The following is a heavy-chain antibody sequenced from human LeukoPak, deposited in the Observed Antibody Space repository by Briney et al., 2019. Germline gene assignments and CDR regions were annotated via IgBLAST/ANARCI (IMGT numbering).Heavy chain of an antibody. V-gene: IGHV3-21*01. J-gene: IGHJ3*02. CDR1: GFTFSSYS. CDR2: ISNDGKYI. Sequence: GGSLRLSCAASGFTFSSYSMNWVRQAPGKGLEWVSSISNDGKYIYYADSVKGRFTISRDNAKNSLYLQMNSLRAEDTAVYYCARLTNYYDSSGYYLNAFDIWGQGTMVTVSS. CDR3: ARLTNYYDSSGYYLNAFDI. D-gene: IGHD3-22*01.